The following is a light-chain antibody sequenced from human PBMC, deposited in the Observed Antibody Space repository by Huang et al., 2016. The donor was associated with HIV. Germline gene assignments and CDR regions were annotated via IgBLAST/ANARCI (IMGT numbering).Light chain of an antibody. J-gene: IGKJ4*02. Sequence: IVFTQSPATLSLSPGQRATLSCRASQNINNYLLWYQQKPGQAPSLLIYDSFNRATGGPARFSGSGSGTDFTLTINTLEPEDFAVDYCQQRGAWPLTFGGGTKVEIK. CDR2: DSF. CDR1: QNINNY. CDR3: QQRGAWPLT. V-gene: IGKV3-11*01.